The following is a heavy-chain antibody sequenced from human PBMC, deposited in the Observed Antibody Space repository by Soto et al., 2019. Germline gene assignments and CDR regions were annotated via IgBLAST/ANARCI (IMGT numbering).Heavy chain of an antibody. J-gene: IGHJ4*02. D-gene: IGHD3-10*01. CDR1: GFTFSSYA. CDR2: ISGSGGST. Sequence: GGSLRLSCAASGFTFSSYAMSWVRQAPGKGLEWVSAISGSGGSTYYADSVKGRFTISRDNSKNTLYLQMNSLRAEDTAVYYCANLLRWFGELSPAHDYWGQGTLVTVS. V-gene: IGHV3-23*01. CDR3: ANLLRWFGELSPAHDY.